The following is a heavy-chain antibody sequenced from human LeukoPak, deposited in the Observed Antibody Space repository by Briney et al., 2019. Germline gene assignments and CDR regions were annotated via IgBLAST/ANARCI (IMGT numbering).Heavy chain of an antibody. CDR2: ISAYNGNT. CDR1: GYTFTSDG. Sequence: ASVKVSCKASGYTFTSDGISWVRQAPGQGLEWMGWISAYNGNTNYAQKLQGRVTMTTDTSTSTAYMELRSLRSDDTAVYYCARRAEPEQWLFLLCFDYWGQGTLVTVSS. V-gene: IGHV1-18*04. CDR3: ARRAEPEQWLFLLCFDY. D-gene: IGHD6-19*01. J-gene: IGHJ4*02.